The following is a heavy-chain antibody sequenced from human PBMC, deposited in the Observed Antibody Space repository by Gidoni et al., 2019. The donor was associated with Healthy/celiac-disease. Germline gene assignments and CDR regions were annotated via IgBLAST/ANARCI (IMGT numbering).Heavy chain of an antibody. J-gene: IGHJ4*02. CDR1: GFTFSRYA. V-gene: IGHV3-23*01. D-gene: IGHD3-22*01. CDR2: ISGSGGST. CDR3: AKVNGYYYDSSGVRPDY. Sequence: EVQLLESGGGLVQPGGSLRLSCAASGFTFSRYAMSWVRQAPGKGLEWVSAISGSGGSTYYADSVKGRFTISRDNSKNTLYLQMNSLRAEDTAVYYCAKVNGYYYDSSGVRPDYWGQGTLVTVSS.